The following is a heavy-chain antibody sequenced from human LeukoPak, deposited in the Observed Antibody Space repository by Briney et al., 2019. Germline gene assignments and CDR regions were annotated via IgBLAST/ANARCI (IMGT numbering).Heavy chain of an antibody. CDR2: IYYSGST. V-gene: IGHV4-59*01. Sequence: TSETLSLTCTVSGGSISSYYWSWIRQPPGKGLEWIGYIYYSGSTNYNPSLKSRVTISVDTSKNQFSLKLSSVTAADTAMYYCAREPYYYDSSGYYRAFDIWGQGTMVTVSS. J-gene: IGHJ3*02. D-gene: IGHD3-22*01. CDR3: AREPYYYDSSGYYRAFDI. CDR1: GGSISSYY.